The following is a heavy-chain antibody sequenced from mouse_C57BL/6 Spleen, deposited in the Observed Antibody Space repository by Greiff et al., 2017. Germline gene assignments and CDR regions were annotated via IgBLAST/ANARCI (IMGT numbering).Heavy chain of an antibody. Sequence: VKLQESGAELMKPGASVKLSCKATGYTFTGYWIEWVKQRPGHGLEWIGEILPGSGSTNYNGKFKGKATFTEETSSHTAYMQLGSLKTEDSAIYYCARDPYGSSYGYWGQGTTLTVSS. V-gene: IGHV1-9*01. CDR1: GYTFTGYW. CDR3: ARDPYGSSYGY. J-gene: IGHJ2*01. D-gene: IGHD1-1*01. CDR2: ILPGSGST.